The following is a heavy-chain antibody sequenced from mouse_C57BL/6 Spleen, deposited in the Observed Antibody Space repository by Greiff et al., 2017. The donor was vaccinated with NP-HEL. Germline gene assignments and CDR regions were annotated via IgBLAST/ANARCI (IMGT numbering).Heavy chain of an antibody. D-gene: IGHD1-1*01. CDR1: GYTFTSYW. CDR2: IDPNSGGT. Sequence: QVHVKQPGAELVKPGASVKLSCKASGYTFTSYWMHWVKQRPGRGLEWIGRIDPNSGGTKYNEKFKSKATLTVDKPSSTAYMQLSSLTSEDSAVYYCARGFITTVVAPYFDYWGQGTTLTVSS. J-gene: IGHJ2*01. V-gene: IGHV1-72*01. CDR3: ARGFITTVVAPYFDY.